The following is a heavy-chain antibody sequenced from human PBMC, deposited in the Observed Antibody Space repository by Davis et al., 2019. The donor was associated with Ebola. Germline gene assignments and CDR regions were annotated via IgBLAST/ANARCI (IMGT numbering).Heavy chain of an antibody. Sequence: AASVKVSCKASGGTFSSYAISWVRQAPGQGLEWMGWISAYNGNTNYAQKLQGRVTMTTDTSTSTAYMELRSLRSDDTAVYYCSRDSPVGAAGIWWQGTMVTVSS. D-gene: IGHD1-26*01. V-gene: IGHV1-18*01. CDR1: GGTFSSYA. J-gene: IGHJ3*02. CDR3: SRDSPVGAAGI. CDR2: ISAYNGNT.